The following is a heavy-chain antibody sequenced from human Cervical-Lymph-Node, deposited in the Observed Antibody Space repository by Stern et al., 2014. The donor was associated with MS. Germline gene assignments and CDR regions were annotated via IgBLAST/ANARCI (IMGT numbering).Heavy chain of an antibody. CDR1: GGIFSTSV. CDR3: ARERDNSYAFDS. Sequence: QMQLVQSGAEMMKPGSSVRVSCKASGGIFSTSVISWLRQAPGQGLEWMGGISPMFGRANYAQRFQGSVTITADESTSTVYMGLTSLRSEDTAVYYCARERDNSYAFDSWGQGTLVTVSS. V-gene: IGHV1-69*01. J-gene: IGHJ4*02. CDR2: ISPMFGRA. D-gene: IGHD3-16*01.